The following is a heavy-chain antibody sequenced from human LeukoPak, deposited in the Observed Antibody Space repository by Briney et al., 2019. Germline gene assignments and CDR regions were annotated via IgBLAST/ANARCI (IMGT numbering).Heavy chain of an antibody. V-gene: IGHV3-30-3*01. Sequence: GGSLRLSCAASGFTFSSYAMHWVRQAPGKGLEWEAVISYDGSNKYYADSVKGRFTISRDNSKNTLYLQMNSLRAEDTAVYYCARDSYVLSGSSHNFDYWGQGTLVTVSS. CDR3: ARDSYVLSGSSHNFDY. D-gene: IGHD1-26*01. CDR1: GFTFSSYA. CDR2: ISYDGSNK. J-gene: IGHJ4*02.